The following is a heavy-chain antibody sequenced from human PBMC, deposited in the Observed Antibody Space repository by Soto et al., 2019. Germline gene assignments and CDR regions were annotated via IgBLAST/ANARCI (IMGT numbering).Heavy chain of an antibody. CDR2: IKHAGST. J-gene: IGHJ3*01. CDR3: ARDSNRRGACDV. D-gene: IGHD4-4*01. CDR1: RETFKISD. V-gene: IGHV4-34*01. Sequence: KPXVTLSLSFAMCRETFKISDWNLSFQSQGKGLEWIGEIKHAGSTNYNPSLKSRVTMSVDASNNQFSLKLSSVTAADTAVYFCARDSNRRGACDVWGQATKVTVSS.